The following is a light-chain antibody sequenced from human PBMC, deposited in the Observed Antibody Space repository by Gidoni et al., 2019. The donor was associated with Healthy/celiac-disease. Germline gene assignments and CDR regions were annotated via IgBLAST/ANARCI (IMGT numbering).Light chain of an antibody. CDR2: GAS. Sequence: EIVMTQSPATLSVSPGERSTLSCRASQSVSSNLDCCQQKPAQAHRLRIYGASTRATGIPARYSGSGSGTEFTLTISSLQSEDFAVYYCQQYNNWTPGITFGGGTKVEIK. V-gene: IGKV3-15*01. CDR1: QSVSSN. CDR3: QQYNNWTPGIT. J-gene: IGKJ4*01.